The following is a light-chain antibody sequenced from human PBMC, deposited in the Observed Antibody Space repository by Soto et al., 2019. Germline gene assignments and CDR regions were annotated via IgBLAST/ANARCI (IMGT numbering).Light chain of an antibody. CDR2: YDI. CDR3: QVWDSSSDQGVV. CDR1: NIGSKS. Sequence: SYELTQPPSVSVAPGKTARITCGGNNIGSKSVHWYQQKPGQAPVLVIYYDIDRPSGIPERLSGSNSGNTATLTISRVAAWDEDDGYCQVWDSSSDQGVVFGGGTKVTVL. V-gene: IGLV3-21*04. J-gene: IGLJ2*01.